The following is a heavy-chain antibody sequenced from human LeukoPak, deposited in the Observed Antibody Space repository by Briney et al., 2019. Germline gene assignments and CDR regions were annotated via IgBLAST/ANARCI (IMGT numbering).Heavy chain of an antibody. Sequence: PSETLSLTCAVYGGSFSGYYWSWIRMPPGKGLEWIGEINHSGSTNYNPSLKSRVTISVDTSKNQFYLKLSSVTAADTAVYYCARHAYSSGWYSRWGQGTLVTVSS. J-gene: IGHJ4*02. V-gene: IGHV4-34*01. CDR2: INHSGST. D-gene: IGHD6-19*01. CDR3: ARHAYSSGWYSR. CDR1: GGSFSGYY.